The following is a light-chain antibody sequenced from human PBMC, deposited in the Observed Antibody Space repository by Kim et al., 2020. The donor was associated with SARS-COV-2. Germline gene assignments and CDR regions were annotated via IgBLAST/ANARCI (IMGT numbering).Light chain of an antibody. J-gene: IGLJ3*02. CDR1: SGHSSYA. V-gene: IGLV4-69*01. CDR2: LNSDGSH. CDR3: QTWGTGIRWV. Sequence: SVKLTCTLSSGHSSYAIAWHQQQPEKGPRYLMKLNSDGSHSKGDGIPDRFSGSSSGAERYLTISSLQSEDEADYYCQTWGTGIRWVFGGGTKLTV.